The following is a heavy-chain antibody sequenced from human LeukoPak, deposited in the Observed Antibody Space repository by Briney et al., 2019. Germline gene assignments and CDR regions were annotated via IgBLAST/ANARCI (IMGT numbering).Heavy chain of an antibody. Sequence: GGSLRLSCAASGFTVSSNYMSWVRQAPGKGLEWVSVIYSGGSTYYADSVRGRFTISRDNSKNTLYLQMNSLRAEDTAVYYCARDLDSYGSYYFDYWGQGTLVTVSS. CDR3: ARDLDSYGSYYFDY. J-gene: IGHJ4*02. D-gene: IGHD5-18*01. CDR2: IYSGGST. V-gene: IGHV3-66*01. CDR1: GFTVSSNY.